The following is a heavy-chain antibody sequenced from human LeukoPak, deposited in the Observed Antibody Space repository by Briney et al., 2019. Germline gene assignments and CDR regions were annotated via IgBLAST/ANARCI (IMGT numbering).Heavy chain of an antibody. J-gene: IGHJ4*02. V-gene: IGHV3-23*01. CDR3: AKVAYISSLRPLDY. D-gene: IGHD6-6*01. CDR2: ISGSTPST. CDR1: GFTFTNYA. Sequence: GGSLRLSCAASGFTFTNYAMSWLRQAPGKGLLWVSVISGSTPSTYYADSVKGRFTISRDNSKNTLYLQMNSLRAEDTALYYCAKVAYISSLRPLDYWGQGTLVTVSS.